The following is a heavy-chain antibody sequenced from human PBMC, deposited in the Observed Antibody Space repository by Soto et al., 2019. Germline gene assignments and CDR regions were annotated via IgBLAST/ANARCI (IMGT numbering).Heavy chain of an antibody. CDR1: GGSFSGYY. D-gene: IGHD3-22*01. CDR3: AREDYYDSSGYYPLDY. Sequence: PSETLSLTCAVYGGSFSGYYWSWIRQPSGKGLEWIGEINHSGSTNYNPSLKSRVTISVDTSKNQFSLKLSSVTAADTAVYYCAREDYYDSSGYYPLDYWGQGTLVTVSS. J-gene: IGHJ4*02. V-gene: IGHV4-34*01. CDR2: INHSGST.